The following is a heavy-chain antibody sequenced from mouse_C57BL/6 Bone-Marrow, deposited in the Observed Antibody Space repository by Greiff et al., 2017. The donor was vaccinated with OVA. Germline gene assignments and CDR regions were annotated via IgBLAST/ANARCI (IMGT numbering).Heavy chain of an antibody. V-gene: IGHV14-4*01. CDR1: GFNIKDDY. J-gene: IGHJ2*01. CDR3: TGITTVDY. CDR2: IYPENGDT. D-gene: IGHD1-1*01. Sequence: EVQLQQSGAELVRPGASVKLSCTASGFNIKDDYMHWVKQRPEQGLEWIGWIYPENGDTEYASKFQGKATITADTSSNTAYLQLSSLTSEDTAVYYCTGITTVDYWGQGTTLTVSS.